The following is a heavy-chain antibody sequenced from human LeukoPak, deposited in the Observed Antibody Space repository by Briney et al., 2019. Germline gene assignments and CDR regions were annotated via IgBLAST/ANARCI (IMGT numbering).Heavy chain of an antibody. CDR2: MNSNSGNT. D-gene: IGHD2-15*01. V-gene: IGHV1-8*01. CDR3: ARGGDRLSCSGGSCYLGYGMDV. CDR1: GYTFTSYD. Sequence: ASVKVSCKASGYTFTSYDINWVRQATGQGLEWMGWMNSNSGNTGYAQKFQGRVTMTRNTSISTAYMELSSLRSEDTAVYYCARGGDRLSCSGGSCYLGYGMDVWGQGTTVTVSS. J-gene: IGHJ6*02.